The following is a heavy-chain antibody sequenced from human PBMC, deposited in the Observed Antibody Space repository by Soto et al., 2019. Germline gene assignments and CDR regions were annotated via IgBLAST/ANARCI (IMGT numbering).Heavy chain of an antibody. V-gene: IGHV3-21*01. J-gene: IGHJ4*02. CDR1: GFTFSSYS. CDR2: ISSSSSYI. Sequence: GGSLRLSCAASGFTFSSYSMNWVRQAPGKGLEWVSSISSSSSYIYYADSVKGRFTISRDNAKNSLYLQMNSLRAEDTAVYYCAREGRGYSYGFDYWGQGTLVNVS. CDR3: AREGRGYSYGFDY. D-gene: IGHD5-18*01.